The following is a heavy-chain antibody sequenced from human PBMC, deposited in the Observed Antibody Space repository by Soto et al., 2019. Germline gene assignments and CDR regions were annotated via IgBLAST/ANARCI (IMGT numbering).Heavy chain of an antibody. J-gene: IGHJ4*02. Sequence: GASVKLSCKACGDSFRSYGLSCVRQAPGQGLEWMGWISAYSGNTVYAQRLQGRVTMTTDTSTSTAYMELRSLRSDDTAVYYCARDVGYGLIDYWGQGTLVTAPQ. CDR1: GDSFRSYG. V-gene: IGHV1-18*01. CDR2: ISAYSGNT. D-gene: IGHD5-18*01. CDR3: ARDVGYGLIDY.